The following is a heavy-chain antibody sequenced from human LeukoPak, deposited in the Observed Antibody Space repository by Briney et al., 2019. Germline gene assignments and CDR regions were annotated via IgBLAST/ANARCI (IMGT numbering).Heavy chain of an antibody. V-gene: IGHV3-15*01. CDR1: GFTFSNAW. CDR2: IKSKTDGGTT. CDR3: TTDDILTGYPKYYYYYYMDV. D-gene: IGHD3-9*01. J-gene: IGHJ6*03. Sequence: GGSLRLSCAASGFTFSNAWMSWVRQAPGKGLEWVGRIKSKTDGGTTDYAAPVKGRFTISRDDSKNMLYLQMNSLKTEDTAVYYCTTDDILTGYPKYYYYYYMDVWGKGTTVTVSS.